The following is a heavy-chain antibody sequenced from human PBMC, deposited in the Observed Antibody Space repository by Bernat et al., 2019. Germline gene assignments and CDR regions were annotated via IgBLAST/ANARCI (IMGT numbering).Heavy chain of an antibody. Sequence: QVQVVESGGGVVQPGRSLRLSCAASGFSLRHYGMHWVRQAPGKGLEWVAVLWHDGSRKYYADYVKGRFTVSRDNSEITLYLQMDSLRAEDTAVYYCARDIDTSSHYSNFDPWGQGTLVTVSS. D-gene: IGHD3-3*01. CDR3: ARDIDTSSHYSNFDP. V-gene: IGHV3-33*01. CDR1: GFSLRHYG. J-gene: IGHJ5*02. CDR2: LWHDGSRK.